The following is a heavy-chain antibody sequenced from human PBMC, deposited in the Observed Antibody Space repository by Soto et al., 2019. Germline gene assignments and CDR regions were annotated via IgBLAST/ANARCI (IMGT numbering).Heavy chain of an antibody. CDR3: TKNIAASGYFFDP. CDR2: ISGGGGNT. CDR1: GFAYSSYA. V-gene: IGHV3-23*01. D-gene: IGHD6-13*01. Sequence: PGGSLRLSCAASGFAYSSYAISWPRHAPGKGVEWVSYISGGGGNTYYADSVKGRFTISRHNSKNMVYLQMNSLRADGTAIYYCTKNIAASGYFFDPWGQGTLVTVSS. J-gene: IGHJ5*02.